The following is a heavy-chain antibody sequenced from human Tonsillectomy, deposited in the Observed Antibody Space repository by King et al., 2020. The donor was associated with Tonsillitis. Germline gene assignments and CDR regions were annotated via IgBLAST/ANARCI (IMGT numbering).Heavy chain of an antibody. D-gene: IGHD3-10*01. CDR3: ARDYYIRSGMDV. V-gene: IGHV1-69*01. Sequence: QLVQSGAEVKKPGSSVKVSCKASGGTFSSYAISWVRQAPGQGLEWMGGIIPIFGTANYAQKFQAKVTITADESTSTAYMGLSSLRSEDPAVYYCARDYYIRSGMDVWGQGTTVTVSS. CDR2: IIPIFGTA. J-gene: IGHJ6*02. CDR1: GGTFSSYA.